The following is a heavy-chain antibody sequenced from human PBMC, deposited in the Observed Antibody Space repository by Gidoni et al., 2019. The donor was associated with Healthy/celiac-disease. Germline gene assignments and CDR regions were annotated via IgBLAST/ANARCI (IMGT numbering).Heavy chain of an antibody. Sequence: QVQLVESGGGVVQPGRSLRLSCAASGFTFSSYGMPWGRQAPGKGLEWVAVISYDGSNKYYADSVKGRFTISRDNSKNTLYLQMNSLRAEDTAVYYCAKDAYYYDSSGYYAEVDYFDYWGQGTLVTVSS. D-gene: IGHD3-22*01. V-gene: IGHV3-30*18. CDR1: GFTFSSYG. CDR3: AKDAYYYDSSGYYAEVDYFDY. CDR2: ISYDGSNK. J-gene: IGHJ4*02.